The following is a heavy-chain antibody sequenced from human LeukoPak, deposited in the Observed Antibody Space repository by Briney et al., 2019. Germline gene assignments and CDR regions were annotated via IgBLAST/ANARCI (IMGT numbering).Heavy chain of an antibody. CDR1: GFTFSRYW. Sequence: PGGSLRLSCAASGFTFSRYWMHWVRQVPGKGLVWVSRINSDGSTTTYADSVTGRFTVFRDNAKNTQYLQMNSLRVEDTAVYYCATEGGSSDAFAFWGQGTKVTVSS. CDR2: INSDGSTT. J-gene: IGHJ3*01. D-gene: IGHD1-26*01. V-gene: IGHV3-74*01. CDR3: ATEGGSSDAFAF.